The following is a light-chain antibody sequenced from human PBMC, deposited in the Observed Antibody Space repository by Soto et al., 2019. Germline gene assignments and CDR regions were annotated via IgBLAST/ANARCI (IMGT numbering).Light chain of an antibody. J-gene: IGLJ3*02. Sequence: QSALTQPASVSGSPGQSIAISCTGTSSDVGGYNYVSWYQQHPGKAPKVIIYEVTNRPSGVSNRFSGSKSGNTASLTISGLQAEDAADYHCSSFTSSHTWVFGGGTKLTVL. CDR2: EVT. CDR1: SSDVGGYNY. V-gene: IGLV2-14*01. CDR3: SSFTSSHTWV.